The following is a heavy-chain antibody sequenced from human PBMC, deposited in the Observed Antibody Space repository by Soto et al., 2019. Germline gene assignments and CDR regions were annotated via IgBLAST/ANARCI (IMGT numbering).Heavy chain of an antibody. CDR3: ARLGGYCSSTSCYGYYGMDV. Sequence: SETLSLTCTVSGGSISRGPYSWGWIRQPPGEGLEWIGTFYYSESTYYNPSLESRVTISVDTSKNQFSLKVSSVTVADTAVYYCARLGGYCSSTSCYGYYGMDVWGQGTTVT. CDR2: FYYSEST. J-gene: IGHJ6*02. CDR1: GGSISRGPYS. V-gene: IGHV4-39*01. D-gene: IGHD2-2*01.